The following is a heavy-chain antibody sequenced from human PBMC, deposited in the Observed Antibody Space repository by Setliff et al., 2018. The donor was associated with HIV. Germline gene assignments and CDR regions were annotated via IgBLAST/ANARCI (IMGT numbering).Heavy chain of an antibody. D-gene: IGHD3-10*01. V-gene: IGHV4-59*01. CDR3: GRVGFGELFGAFDI. CDR2: IYYSGST. Sequence: KPSETLSLTCTVSGGSMSSYYWSRIRQPPGKGLEWVGYIYYSGSTNYNPSLKSRVSISVDTSKNQFSLKLSSVTAADTAMYYCGRVGFGELFGAFDIWGQGIMVTVS. CDR1: GGSMSSYY. J-gene: IGHJ3*02.